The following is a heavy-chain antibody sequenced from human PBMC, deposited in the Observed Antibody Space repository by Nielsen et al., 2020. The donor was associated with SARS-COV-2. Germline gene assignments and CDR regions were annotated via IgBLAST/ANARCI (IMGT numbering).Heavy chain of an antibody. J-gene: IGHJ5*02. CDR2: ISYDGSNK. CDR3: AKANEDIVVVPAAIGGWFDP. Sequence: GGSLRLSCAASGFTFSSYGMHWVRQAPGKGLEWVAVISYDGSNKYYADSVKGRFTISRDNSKNTLYLQMNSLRAEDTAVYYCAKANEDIVVVPAAIGGWFDPWGQGTLVTVSS. CDR1: GFTFSSYG. D-gene: IGHD2-2*01. V-gene: IGHV3-30*18.